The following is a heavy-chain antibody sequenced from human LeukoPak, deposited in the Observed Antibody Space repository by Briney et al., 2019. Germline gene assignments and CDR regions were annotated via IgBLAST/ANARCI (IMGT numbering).Heavy chain of an antibody. CDR1: GGSISSYY. D-gene: IGHD3-10*01. J-gene: IGHJ3*02. CDR3: AKSNGYGLVDI. V-gene: IGHV4-59*12. Sequence: SETLSLTCAVSGGSISSYYWSWIRQPPGRGLEWIGYIFYSGSTNYNPSLKSRVTISLDTSRNQFSLKLNSVTAADTAVYYCAKSNGYGLVDIWGQGTMVTVSS. CDR2: IFYSGST.